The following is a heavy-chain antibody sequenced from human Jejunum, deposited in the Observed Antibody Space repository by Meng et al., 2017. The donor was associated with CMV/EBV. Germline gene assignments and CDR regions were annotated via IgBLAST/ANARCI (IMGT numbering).Heavy chain of an antibody. J-gene: IGHJ5*02. V-gene: IGHV4-39*07. D-gene: IGHD5-18*01. CDR3: ASDISGNSYAYDQ. CDR2: IYYSGST. CDR1: GGSISSSSYY. Sequence: SGGSISSSSYYWGWIRQPPGKGLEWIGSIYYSGSTNYNPSLKSRVTISADTSKNQVSLKLSSVTAADTAIYYCASDISGNSYAYDQWGQGTLVTVSS.